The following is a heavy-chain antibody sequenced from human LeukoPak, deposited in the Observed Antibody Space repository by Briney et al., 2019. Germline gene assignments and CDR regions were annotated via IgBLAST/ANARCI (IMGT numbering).Heavy chain of an antibody. V-gene: IGHV3-49*04. D-gene: IGHD6-19*01. CDR2: IRSKAYGGTT. CDR1: GFTFSRYW. CDR3: TRDLAVDDAFDI. Sequence: GGSLRLSCAASGFTFSRYWMSWVRQVPGKGLEWVGFIRSKAYGGTTEYAASVKGRFTISRDDSKSIAYLQMNSLKTEDTAVYYCTRDLAVDDAFDIWGQGTMVTVSS. J-gene: IGHJ3*02.